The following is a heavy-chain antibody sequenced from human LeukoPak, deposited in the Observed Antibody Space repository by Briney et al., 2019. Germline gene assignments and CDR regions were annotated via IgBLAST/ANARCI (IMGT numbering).Heavy chain of an antibody. D-gene: IGHD6-6*01. CDR1: GGSFSGYY. Sequence: SETLSLTCAVYGGSFSGYYWSWIRQPPGKGLEWIGEINHSGSTNYNPSLKSRVTISVDTSKDQFSLKLGSVTAADTAVYYCARGSEDSSIYYFDYWGQGTLVTVSS. V-gene: IGHV4-34*01. J-gene: IGHJ4*02. CDR3: ARGSEDSSIYYFDY. CDR2: INHSGST.